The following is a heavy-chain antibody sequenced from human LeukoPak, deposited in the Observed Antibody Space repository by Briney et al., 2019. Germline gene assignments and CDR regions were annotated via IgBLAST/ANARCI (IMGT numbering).Heavy chain of an antibody. CDR3: ARRSPGMITVTTLDY. CDR1: GGSISSSSYY. Sequence: SSETLSLTCTVSGGSISSSSYYWSWIRQPPGKGLEWIGEINHSGSTNYNPSLKSRVTISVDTSKNQFSLKLSSVTAADTAVYYCARRSPGMITVTTLDYWGQGTLVTVSS. J-gene: IGHJ4*02. D-gene: IGHD4-17*01. V-gene: IGHV4-39*07. CDR2: INHSGST.